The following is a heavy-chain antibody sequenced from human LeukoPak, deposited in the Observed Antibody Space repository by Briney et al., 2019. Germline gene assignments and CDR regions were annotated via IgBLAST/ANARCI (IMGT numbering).Heavy chain of an antibody. J-gene: IGHJ3*02. V-gene: IGHV4-39*07. Sequence: PSETLSLTCSVSGGSISSSSSYWGWIRQPPGKGLEWIGSIYYSGSSFDNPALKSRVTISVDKSKNQFSLKLSSVTAADTAVYYCARDLRRISSSSAFDIWGQGTMVTVSS. CDR3: ARDLRRISSSSAFDI. CDR1: GGSISSSSSY. D-gene: IGHD6-6*01. CDR2: IYYSGSS.